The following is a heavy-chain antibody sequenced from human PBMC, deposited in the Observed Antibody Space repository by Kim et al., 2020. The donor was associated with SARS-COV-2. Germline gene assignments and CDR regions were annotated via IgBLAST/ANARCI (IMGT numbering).Heavy chain of an antibody. J-gene: IGHJ6*03. CDR2: INHSGST. D-gene: IGHD3-22*01. CDR3: ARKRGTMIVVVIALGGYM. V-gene: IGHV4-34*01. CDR1: GGSFSGYY. Sequence: SETLSLTCAVYGGSFSGYYWSWIRQPPGKGLEWIGEINHSGSTNYNPSLKSRVTISVDTSKNQFSLKLSSVTAADTAVYYCARKRGTMIVVVIALGGYM.